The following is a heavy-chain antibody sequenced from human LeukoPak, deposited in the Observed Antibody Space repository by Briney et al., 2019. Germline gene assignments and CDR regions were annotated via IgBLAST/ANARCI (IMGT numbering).Heavy chain of an antibody. CDR1: GFTFSDYY. V-gene: IGHV3-11*01. Sequence: PGGSLRLSCAASGFTFSDYYMSWIRQAPGKGLEWVSYISSSGSTIYYADSVKGRFTISRDNAKNSLYLQMNSLRAEDTAVYYCAKVRYQLLSNAFDIWGQGTMVTVSS. CDR3: AKVRYQLLSNAFDI. D-gene: IGHD2-2*01. CDR2: ISSSGSTI. J-gene: IGHJ3*02.